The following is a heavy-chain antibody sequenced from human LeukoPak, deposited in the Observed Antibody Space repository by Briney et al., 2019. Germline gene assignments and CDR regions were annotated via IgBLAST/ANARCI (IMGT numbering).Heavy chain of an antibody. V-gene: IGHV3-74*01. CDR2: INSDGSST. J-gene: IGHJ4*02. CDR3: ARAQPEAYDILTGYYGGAIDY. Sequence: GGSLRLSCAASGFTFSSYWMHWVRQAPGKGLVWVSRINSDGSSTSYADSVKGRFTISRDNAKNTLYLQMNSLRAEDTAVYYCARAQPEAYDILTGYYGGAIDYWGQGTLVTVSS. D-gene: IGHD3-9*01. CDR1: GFTFSSYW.